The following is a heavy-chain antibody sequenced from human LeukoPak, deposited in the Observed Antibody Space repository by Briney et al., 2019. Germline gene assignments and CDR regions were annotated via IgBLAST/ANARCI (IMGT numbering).Heavy chain of an antibody. CDR2: IYYSGST. J-gene: IGHJ4*02. CDR1: GGSISSYY. Sequence: SETLSLTCTVPGGSISSYYWSWIRQPPGKGLEWIGYIYYSGSTNYNPSLKSRVTISVDTSKNQFSLKLSSVTAADTAVYYCARHPCSGGSCYSIDYWGQGTLVTVSS. CDR3: ARHPCSGGSCYSIDY. D-gene: IGHD2-15*01. V-gene: IGHV4-59*08.